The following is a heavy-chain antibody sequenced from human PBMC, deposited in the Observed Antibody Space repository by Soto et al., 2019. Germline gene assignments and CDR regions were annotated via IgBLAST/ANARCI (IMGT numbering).Heavy chain of an antibody. D-gene: IGHD2-8*01. CDR1: GGIFSSYA. Sequence: GASVKVSCKASGGIFSSYAITWVRQAPGQGLEWMGGIIPIFGTTNYAQKFQGRVTITADESTSTAYMELSSLIFEDTAVYYCARIQSPGVLRGTFDYWGQGTLVTVSS. J-gene: IGHJ4*02. CDR3: ARIQSPGVLRGTFDY. CDR2: IIPIFGTT. V-gene: IGHV1-69*13.